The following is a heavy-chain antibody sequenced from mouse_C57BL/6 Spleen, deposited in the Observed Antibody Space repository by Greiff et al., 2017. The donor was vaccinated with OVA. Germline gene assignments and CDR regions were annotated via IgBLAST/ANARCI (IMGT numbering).Heavy chain of an antibody. Sequence: EVQGVESGGGLVKPGGSLKLSCAASGFTFSDYGMHWVRQAPEKGLEWVAYISSGSSTINYADTVKGRFTISRDNATNTLFLQLPSLRSEDTAMCDCAKRAQAGFMDYWGQGTSVTVSS. D-gene: IGHD3-2*02. J-gene: IGHJ4*01. V-gene: IGHV5-17*01. CDR2: ISSGSSTI. CDR3: AKRAQAGFMDY. CDR1: GFTFSDYG.